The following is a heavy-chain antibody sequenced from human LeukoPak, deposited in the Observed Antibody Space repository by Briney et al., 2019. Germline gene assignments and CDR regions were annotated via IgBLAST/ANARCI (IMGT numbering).Heavy chain of an antibody. CDR1: GGTFSSYA. V-gene: IGHV1-18*01. CDR3: ARDSSSWYPTDY. CDR2: ISAYNGNT. Sequence: ASVKVSCKASGGTFSSYAISWVRQAPGQGLEWMGWISAYNGNTNYAQKLQGRVTMTTDTSTSTAYMELRSLRSDDTAVYYCARDSSSWYPTDYWGQGTLVTVSS. D-gene: IGHD6-13*01. J-gene: IGHJ4*02.